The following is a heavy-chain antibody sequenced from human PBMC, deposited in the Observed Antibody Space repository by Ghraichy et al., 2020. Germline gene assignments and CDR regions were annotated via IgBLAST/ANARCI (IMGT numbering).Heavy chain of an antibody. CDR3: ARGSTVVRFYYYDGMDV. CDR1: GFTLSSYS. Sequence: GGSLRLSCVGSGFTLSSYSMNWVRQSPGKGLEWVSYITSSSRTKSYADSVKGRFTISRDNAQNSLYLQKNSLRDEDTAVYYCARGSTVVRFYYYDGMDVWGQGTTVTVYS. V-gene: IGHV3-48*02. CDR2: ITSSSRTK. D-gene: IGHD4-23*01. J-gene: IGHJ6*02.